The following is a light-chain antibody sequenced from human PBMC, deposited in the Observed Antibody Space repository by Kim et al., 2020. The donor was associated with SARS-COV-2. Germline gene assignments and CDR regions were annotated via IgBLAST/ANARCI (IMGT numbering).Light chain of an antibody. CDR2: EDN. CDR3: QSYDSSNWV. V-gene: IGLV6-57*02. CDR1: SGSIASNY. Sequence: GQTVTSSCTGSSGSIASNYVQWYQQRPGSAPTTVIYEDNQRPSGVPDRFSGSIDSSSNSASLTISGLKTEDEADYYCQSYDSSNWVFGGGTKLTVL. J-gene: IGLJ3*02.